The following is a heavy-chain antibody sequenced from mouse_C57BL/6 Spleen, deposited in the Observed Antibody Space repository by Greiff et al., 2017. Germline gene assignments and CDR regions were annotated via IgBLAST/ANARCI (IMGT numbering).Heavy chain of an antibody. J-gene: IGHJ4*01. CDR1: GYTFTNYW. D-gene: IGHD2-4*01. CDR3: ARCDYDGAMGY. Sequence: ESGAELVRPGTSVKMSCKASGYTFTNYWIGWAKQRPGHGLEWIGDIYPGGGYTNYNEKFKGKAPLTADKSSSTAYMQFSSLTSEDSAIYYCARCDYDGAMGYWGQGTSVTVSS. CDR2: IYPGGGYT. V-gene: IGHV1-63*01.